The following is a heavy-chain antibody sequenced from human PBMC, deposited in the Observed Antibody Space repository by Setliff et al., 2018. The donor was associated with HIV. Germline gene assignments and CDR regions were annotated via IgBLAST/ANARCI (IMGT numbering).Heavy chain of an antibody. CDR3: ARDHGILTGYYTDH. V-gene: IGHV1-69*05. D-gene: IGHD3-9*01. CDR1: GGTFNSYI. CDR2: IIPSFGTV. J-gene: IGHJ4*02. Sequence: ASVKVSCKAAGGTFNSYILSWVRQAPGQGLEWTGGIIPSFGTVTYAQKFQGRVTITTDESMTTVYMELSSLRSEDTAVYYCARDHGILTGYYTDHWGQGTLVTVSS.